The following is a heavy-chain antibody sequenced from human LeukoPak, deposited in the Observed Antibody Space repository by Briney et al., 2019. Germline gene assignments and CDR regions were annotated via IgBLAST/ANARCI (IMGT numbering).Heavy chain of an antibody. D-gene: IGHD3-22*01. CDR3: ARDLTSYDKFDY. CDR1: GFTFSSYA. J-gene: IGHJ4*02. CDR2: ISYDGSNK. Sequence: PGGSLRLSCAASGFTFSSYAMHWVRQAPGKGLEWVAVISYDGSNKYFADSVKGRFTISRDNSKNTLYLQMNSLRAEDTAVYYCARDLTSYDKFDYWGQGTLVTVSS. V-gene: IGHV3-30-3*01.